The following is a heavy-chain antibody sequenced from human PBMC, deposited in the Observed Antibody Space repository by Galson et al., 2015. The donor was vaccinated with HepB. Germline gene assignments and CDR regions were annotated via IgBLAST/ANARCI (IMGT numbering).Heavy chain of an antibody. CDR1: GFTFSDYY. D-gene: IGHD3-22*01. J-gene: IGHJ4*02. Sequence: SLRLSCAASGFTFSDYYMSWLRQAPGKGLEWVSYISSSSSYTNYADSVKGRFTISRDNAKNSLYLQMNSLRAEDTAVYYCARESGDITMTDYWGQGTLVTVSS. CDR2: ISSSSSYT. V-gene: IGHV3-11*06. CDR3: ARESGDITMTDY.